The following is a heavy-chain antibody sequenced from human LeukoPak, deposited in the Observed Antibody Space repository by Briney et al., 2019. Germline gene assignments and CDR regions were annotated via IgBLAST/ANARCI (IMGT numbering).Heavy chain of an antibody. D-gene: IGHD3-9*01. CDR1: GGSISSGGYY. J-gene: IGHJ6*03. CDR2: IYHSGST. V-gene: IGHV4-30-2*01. Sequence: PSETLSLTCTVSGGSISSGGYYWSWIRQPPGKGLEWIGYIYHSGSTYYNPSLKSRVTISVDRSKNQFSLKLSSVTAADTAVYYCARDSVLDDILTGYYPRYYYMDVWGKGTTVTVSS. CDR3: ARDSVLDDILTGYYPRYYYMDV.